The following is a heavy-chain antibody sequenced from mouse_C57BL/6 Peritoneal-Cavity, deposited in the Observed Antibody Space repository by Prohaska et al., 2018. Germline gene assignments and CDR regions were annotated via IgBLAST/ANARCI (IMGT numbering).Heavy chain of an antibody. CDR3: ARYITWTYYFDY. CDR2: IRNKANGYTT. V-gene: IGHV7-3*01. D-gene: IGHD4-1*01. Sequence: GKALEWLGFIRNKANGYTTEYSASVKGRFTISRDNSQSILYLQMNALRADDSATYYCARYITWTYYFDYLGQGTTLTVSS. J-gene: IGHJ2*01.